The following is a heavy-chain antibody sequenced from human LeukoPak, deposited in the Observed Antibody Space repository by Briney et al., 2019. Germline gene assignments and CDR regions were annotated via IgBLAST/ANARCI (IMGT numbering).Heavy chain of an antibody. V-gene: IGHV1-2*02. CDR1: GYTFTGYY. Sequence: GASVTVSCTASGYTFTGYYMHWVRQAPGQGLEWMGWINPNSGGTNYAQKFQGRVTMTRDTSISTAYMELSRLRSDDTAVYYCARDLDIVATILDYWGQVTLVTVSS. CDR2: INPNSGGT. CDR3: ARDLDIVATILDY. D-gene: IGHD5-12*01. J-gene: IGHJ4*02.